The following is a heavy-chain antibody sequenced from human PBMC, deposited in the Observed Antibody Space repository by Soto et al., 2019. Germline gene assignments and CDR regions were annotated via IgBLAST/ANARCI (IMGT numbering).Heavy chain of an antibody. CDR1: GFIFSMYS. CDR2: IPQDGVDG. CDR3: ARDHLILPAHDFFYGSDV. V-gene: IGHV3-7*03. Sequence: DVKLVESGGGLVQPGDSLRLSCEVSGFIFSMYSMSWVRQTPGKGLEWVAKIPQDGVDGHYADSVKGRFTISRDNGKNSLYLQMNNLRAEDTAVYYCARDHLILPAHDFFYGSDVWGGGATVAVSS. J-gene: IGHJ6*04. D-gene: IGHD2-21*02.